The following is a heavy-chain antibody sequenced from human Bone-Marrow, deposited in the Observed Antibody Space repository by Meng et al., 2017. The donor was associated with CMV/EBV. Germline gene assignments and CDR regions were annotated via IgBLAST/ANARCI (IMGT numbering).Heavy chain of an antibody. CDR3: ARGPIVATIRPYYYYYGMDV. CDR1: GYTFTSYD. J-gene: IGHJ6*02. Sequence: ASVKVSCKASGYTFTSYDINWVRQATGQGLEWMGWMNPNSGNTGYAQKFQGRVTMTRNTSISTAYMELSSLRSEDTAVYYCARGPIVATIRPYYYYYGMDVWGQGITVTVSS. V-gene: IGHV1-8*01. CDR2: MNPNSGNT. D-gene: IGHD5-12*01.